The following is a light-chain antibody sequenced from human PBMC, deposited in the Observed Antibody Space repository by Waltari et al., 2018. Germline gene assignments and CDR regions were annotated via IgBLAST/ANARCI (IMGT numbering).Light chain of an antibody. CDR1: QSISSW. V-gene: IGKV1-5*03. Sequence: DIQMTQSPSTLSEPVGARVPITCRASQSISSWLAWYQQKPGKAPKLLIYKASSLESGVPSRFSGSGSGTEFTLTISSLQPDDFATYYCQQYNSYLFTFGPGTKVDIK. J-gene: IGKJ3*01. CDR3: QQYNSYLFT. CDR2: KAS.